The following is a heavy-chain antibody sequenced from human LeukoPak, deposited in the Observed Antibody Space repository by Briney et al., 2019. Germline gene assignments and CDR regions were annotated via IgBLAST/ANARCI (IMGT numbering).Heavy chain of an antibody. Sequence: TSETLSLTCAVYSESFSAYYWTWIRQPPGKGLEWIGEINHSGSTSYNPSLKSRVTISVDTSKKQFSLNLSSVTAADTAVYYCAREDPEVVSATTFDYWGQGTLVTVSS. D-gene: IGHD2-15*01. CDR2: INHSGST. CDR1: SESFSAYY. V-gene: IGHV4-34*01. CDR3: AREDPEVVSATTFDY. J-gene: IGHJ4*02.